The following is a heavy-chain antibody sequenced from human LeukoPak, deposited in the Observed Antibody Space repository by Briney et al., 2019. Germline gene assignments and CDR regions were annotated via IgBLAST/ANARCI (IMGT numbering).Heavy chain of an antibody. J-gene: IGHJ5*02. D-gene: IGHD4/OR15-4a*01. CDR2: IYYSGSA. CDR1: GGSIGAYY. CDR3: ARESEGCFDP. V-gene: IGHV4-59*01. Sequence: SETLSLTCTVSGGSIGAYYWSWIRQPPGKGLEWIGYIYYSGSASYNPSLNSRLTISLDTSKNQFSLRLRSVTAADTALYFCARESEGCFDPWGQGTLVTVSS.